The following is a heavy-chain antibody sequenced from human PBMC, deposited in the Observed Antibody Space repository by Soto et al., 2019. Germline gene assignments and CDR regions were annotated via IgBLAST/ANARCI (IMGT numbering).Heavy chain of an antibody. Sequence: PSETLSPTCSVSGTSVSNYYWSWIRQPAGKGLEHIGRIYTSGSTSYNPSLKSRVTMSMDTSQTQIYLNLTSVTAADTAVYYCARGGIQLSYAFDYWGQGILVNVSS. V-gene: IGHV4-4*07. J-gene: IGHJ4*02. CDR2: IYTSGST. CDR3: ARGGIQLSYAFDY. CDR1: GTSVSNYY. D-gene: IGHD5-18*01.